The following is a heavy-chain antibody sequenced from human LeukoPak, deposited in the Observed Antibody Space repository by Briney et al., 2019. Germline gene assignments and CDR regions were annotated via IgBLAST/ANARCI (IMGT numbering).Heavy chain of an antibody. CDR2: ISSSSNYI. CDR3: ARVPHAMVRGVIITEFYFDY. V-gene: IGHV3-21*01. D-gene: IGHD3-10*01. Sequence: GGSLRLSCAASGLTFSSYSMNWVRQAPGKGLEWVSSISSSSNYIYYADSVKGRFTSSRDNAKNSLYLQMNSLRAEGTAVYYCARVPHAMVRGVIITEFYFDYWGQGTLVTVSS. CDR1: GLTFSSYS. J-gene: IGHJ4*02.